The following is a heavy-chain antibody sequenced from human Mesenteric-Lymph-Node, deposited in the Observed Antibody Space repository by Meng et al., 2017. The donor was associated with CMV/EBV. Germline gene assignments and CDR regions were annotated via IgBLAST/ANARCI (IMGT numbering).Heavy chain of an antibody. J-gene: IGHJ5*02. CDR1: GFTFSDYY. V-gene: IGHV3-11*01. D-gene: IGHD2-2*02. Sequence: GESLKISCATPGFTFSDYYMSWIRQAPGKGLEWISYISPGGTTIYSADSLKGRFTISRDNAKNSLYLQMINLRAEDTAVYYCARAVVPAAIRLFDPWGQGTLVTVSS. CDR2: ISPGGTTI. CDR3: ARAVVPAAIRLFDP.